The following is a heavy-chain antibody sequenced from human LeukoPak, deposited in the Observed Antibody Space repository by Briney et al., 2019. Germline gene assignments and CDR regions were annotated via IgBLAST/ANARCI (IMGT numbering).Heavy chain of an antibody. D-gene: IGHD6-13*01. CDR2: MKSNSGDT. CDR1: GYTFTGYD. V-gene: IGHV1-8*01. Sequence: EASVKVSCKTSGYTFTGYDINWGWQAPGQGLERMGWMKSNSGDTHFAQKFQGRVTMTRNTSISTASMELSSLRSEDTAVYYCARGEYSSSWYPFDNWGQGSLVTVSS. CDR3: ARGEYSSSWYPFDN. J-gene: IGHJ4*02.